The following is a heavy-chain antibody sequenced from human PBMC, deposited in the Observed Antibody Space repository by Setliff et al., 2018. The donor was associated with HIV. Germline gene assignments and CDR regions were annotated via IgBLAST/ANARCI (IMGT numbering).Heavy chain of an antibody. CDR3: AKSLAHSFGSGPYWHSTLYADY. V-gene: IGHV3-23*01. D-gene: IGHD3-10*01. Sequence: GSLRLSCATSGFTFDRHTMHWFRQVPGKGLEWVSAIAQPDGGVYADSVRGRFAVSRDNAKRILYLQMRSLRAEDTAVYYCAKSLAHSFGSGPYWHSTLYADYWGQGTLVTVSS. J-gene: IGHJ4*02. CDR2: IAQPDGGV. CDR1: GFTFDRHT.